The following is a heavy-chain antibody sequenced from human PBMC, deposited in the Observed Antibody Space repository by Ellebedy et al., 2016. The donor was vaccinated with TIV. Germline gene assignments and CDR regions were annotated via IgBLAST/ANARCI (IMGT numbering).Heavy chain of an antibody. J-gene: IGHJ4*02. CDR2: ITGGGDNT. D-gene: IGHD4-17*01. CDR1: GLTFSSYA. Sequence: GESLKISCVDSGLTFSSYAMSWVRQPPGKGLEWVSTITGGGDNTYYADSVKGRFTISRDNSKNTLYLQMNSLRAADTAVYYCAKDLYGDYVVDYWGQGTLVTVSS. CDR3: AKDLYGDYVVDY. V-gene: IGHV3-23*01.